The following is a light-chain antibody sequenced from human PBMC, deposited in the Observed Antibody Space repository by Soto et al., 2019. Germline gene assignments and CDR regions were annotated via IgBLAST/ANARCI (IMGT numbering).Light chain of an antibody. CDR2: DVS. Sequence: QSVLTQPASVSGSPGQSITISCTGTSSDVGGYNYVSWYQQHPGKAPKFMIYDVSNRPSGVSTRFSGSKSGNTASLTISGLQAEDVAVYFCNSYTTSNTRQIVFGTGTKVTVL. CDR3: NSYTTSNTRQIV. CDR1: SSDVGGYNY. V-gene: IGLV2-14*01. J-gene: IGLJ1*01.